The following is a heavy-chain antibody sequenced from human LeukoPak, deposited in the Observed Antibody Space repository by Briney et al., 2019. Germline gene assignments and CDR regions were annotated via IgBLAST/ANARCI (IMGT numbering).Heavy chain of an antibody. Sequence: GGSLRLSCAASGFTFSSYWMSWVRQAPGKGLEWVANIKQDGSEKYYVDSVKGRFTISRDNSKNSLYLQMNSLRTEDTALYYCAKDSRSSGWSNFDYWGQGTLVTVSS. V-gene: IGHV3-7*03. D-gene: IGHD6-19*01. J-gene: IGHJ4*02. CDR2: IKQDGSEK. CDR1: GFTFSSYW. CDR3: AKDSRSSGWSNFDY.